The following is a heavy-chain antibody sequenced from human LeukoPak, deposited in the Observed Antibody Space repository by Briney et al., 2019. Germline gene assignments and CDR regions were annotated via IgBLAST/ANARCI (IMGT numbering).Heavy chain of an antibody. V-gene: IGHV1-8*01. D-gene: IGHD3-10*01. CDR2: MNPNRGNT. Sequence: ASVKVSCKASGYTFTSYDINWVRQATGQGLGWMGWMNPNRGNTGYAQKFQGRVTMTRNTSISTAYMELSSLRSEDTAVYYCARGGEDGSGSYSSYYYYYYMDVWGKGTTVTISS. CDR1: GYTFTSYD. J-gene: IGHJ6*03. CDR3: ARGGEDGSGSYSSYYYYYYMDV.